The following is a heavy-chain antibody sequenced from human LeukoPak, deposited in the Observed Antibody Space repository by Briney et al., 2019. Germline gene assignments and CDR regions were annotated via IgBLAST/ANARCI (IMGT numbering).Heavy chain of an antibody. Sequence: GASVKVSCKASGYTFTGYSMHWVRQAPGQGLEWLGWINPNSGGTNYAQKFQGRVTMTRDTSISTAYMELSRLRSDDTAVYYCARGRVTIKTSRRYYFDYWGQGTLVTVSS. D-gene: IGHD2-2*01. CDR1: GYTFTGYS. CDR3: ARGRVTIKTSRRYYFDY. J-gene: IGHJ4*02. V-gene: IGHV1-2*02. CDR2: INPNSGGT.